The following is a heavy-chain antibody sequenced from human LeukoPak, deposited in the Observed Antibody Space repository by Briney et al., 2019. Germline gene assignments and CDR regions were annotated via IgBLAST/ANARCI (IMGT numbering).Heavy chain of an antibody. D-gene: IGHD3-22*01. CDR2: ISSSSSTI. V-gene: IGHV3-48*01. CDR3: ARSKRITMIVVVINGYYYFMDV. J-gene: IGHJ6*03. CDR1: GFTFSSYS. Sequence: GGSLRLSCAASGFTFSSYSMNWVRQAPGKGLEWVSYISSSSSTIYYADSVKGRFTISRDNAKNSLYLQMNSLRAEDTAVYYCARSKRITMIVVVINGYYYFMDVWGKGTTVTVSS.